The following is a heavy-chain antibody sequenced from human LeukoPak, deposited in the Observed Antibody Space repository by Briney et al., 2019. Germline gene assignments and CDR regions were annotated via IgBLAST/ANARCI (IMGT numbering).Heavy chain of an antibody. CDR3: ARQIAVAGKAWLDY. D-gene: IGHD6-19*01. CDR2: IYTTGST. Sequence: AETLSLTCTVYGGSISSYYWTWIRQPAGKGLEWIGRIYTTGSTNYNPSLNSRVTMSVDTSKNQFSLKLSSVTAADTAVYYCARQIAVAGKAWLDYWGQGTLVTVSS. J-gene: IGHJ4*02. V-gene: IGHV4-4*07. CDR1: GGSISSYY.